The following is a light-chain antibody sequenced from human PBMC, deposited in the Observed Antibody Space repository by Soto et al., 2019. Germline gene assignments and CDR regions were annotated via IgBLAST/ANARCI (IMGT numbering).Light chain of an antibody. Sequence: QSALTQPASVSGSPGQSIIISCTGTSSDVGSYNYVSWYQHHPGKAPKFMIYDVSNRPSGVSNRFSGSKSGNTASLTISGIQAEDEADYYCSSYTTSGTLVFGSGNKLTVL. CDR1: SSDVGSYNY. V-gene: IGLV2-14*03. CDR2: DVS. J-gene: IGLJ1*01. CDR3: SSYTTSGTLV.